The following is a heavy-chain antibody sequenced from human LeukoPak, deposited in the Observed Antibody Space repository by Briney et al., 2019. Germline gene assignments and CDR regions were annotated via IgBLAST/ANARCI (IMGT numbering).Heavy chain of an antibody. CDR1: GYTFTSYG. D-gene: IGHD2-21*02. CDR2: ISAYSGNT. Sequence: ASVKVSCKASGYTFTSYGISWVRQAPGQGLEWMAWISAYSGNTKYAQKIQGRVTMTTDTSTSTAYMELRSLRSDDTAVYYCARDAVSTVTAGGIDYWGQGTPVTVSS. V-gene: IGHV1-18*01. CDR3: ARDAVSTVTAGGIDY. J-gene: IGHJ4*02.